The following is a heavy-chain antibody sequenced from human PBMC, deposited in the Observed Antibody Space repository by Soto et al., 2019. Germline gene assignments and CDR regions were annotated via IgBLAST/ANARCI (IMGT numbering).Heavy chain of an antibody. Sequence: EVQLVESGGGLVQPGGSLRLSCAASGFTFSSYAMHWVRQAPGKGLEYVSAISSNEGSTYYANSVTSRFTISRDNSKNTVYLQMGSLRTEDMAVYYCARGGLYIAVAGRTFDYWGQGTLVTVSS. J-gene: IGHJ4*02. CDR2: ISSNEGST. CDR1: GFTFSSYA. D-gene: IGHD6-19*01. CDR3: ARGGLYIAVAGRTFDY. V-gene: IGHV3-64*01.